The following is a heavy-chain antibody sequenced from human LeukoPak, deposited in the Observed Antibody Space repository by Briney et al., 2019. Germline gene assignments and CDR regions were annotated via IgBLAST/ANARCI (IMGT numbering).Heavy chain of an antibody. D-gene: IGHD3-10*01. CDR2: IYYNGNT. V-gene: IGHV4-59*05. CDR1: GGSISGYY. Sequence: PSETLSLTCVVSGGSISGYYWTWIRQPPGKGLEWIGSIYYNGNTYYNPSLRSRVTISVDTSKNQFSLRLSSVTAADTAMYYCARHQATYYSGSGSFYFDYWGQGTLVTVSS. CDR3: ARHQATYYSGSGSFYFDY. J-gene: IGHJ4*02.